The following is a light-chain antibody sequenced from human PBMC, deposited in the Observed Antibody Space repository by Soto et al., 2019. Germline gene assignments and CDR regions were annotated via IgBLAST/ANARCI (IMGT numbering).Light chain of an antibody. CDR2: GAS. J-gene: IGKJ3*01. CDR3: QQYNNWLFT. V-gene: IGKV3-15*01. CDR1: QSVSSN. Sequence: EIVMTQSPATLSVSPGERATLSCRASQSVSSNLAWYHQKPGQAPRLLIFGASARATGIPARFSGSGSGTDFTLPISSLQSEDFAVYYCQQYNNWLFTFGPGTKVDIK.